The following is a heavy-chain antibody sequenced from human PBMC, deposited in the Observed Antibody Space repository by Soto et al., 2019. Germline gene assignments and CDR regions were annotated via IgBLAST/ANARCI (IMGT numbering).Heavy chain of an antibody. CDR3: GRRSFGSSAAPIDY. D-gene: IGHD6-6*01. CDR1: GFTFSSYS. V-gene: IGHV3-48*02. CDR2: ISTASATI. J-gene: IGHJ4*02. Sequence: EVLLVESGGGLQQPGGSLRLSCAASGFTFSSYSMNWVRQAPGKGLEWVSYISTASATIYYADSVKGRFTISRDNAQNSLYLQMNSLRDEDTAVYYCGRRSFGSSAAPIDYWRRGTLVTVSS.